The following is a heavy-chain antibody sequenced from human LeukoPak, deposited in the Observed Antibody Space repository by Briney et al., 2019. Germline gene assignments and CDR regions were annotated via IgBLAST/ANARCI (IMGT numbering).Heavy chain of an antibody. V-gene: IGHV3-74*01. CDR3: ASYVSCLL. Sequence: GGSLRLSCAASGLTFSSHRMHWVRQAPGKGLVWVSRINDDGNSTTYADSVKGRVTISRDNTKNMLYLEMKSLRVEDTAVYYCASYVSCLLWGQGTLVNGS. J-gene: IGHJ4*02. D-gene: IGHD2-15*01. CDR2: INDDGNST. CDR1: GLTFSSHR.